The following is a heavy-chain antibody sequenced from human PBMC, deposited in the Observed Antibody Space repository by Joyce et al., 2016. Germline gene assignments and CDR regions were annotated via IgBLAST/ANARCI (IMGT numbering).Heavy chain of an antibody. V-gene: IGHV3-7*01. CDR3: AGETYYFDY. CDR2: IRQDGNEE. J-gene: IGHJ4*02. Sequence: EVQLVASGGGLVQHGGSLRLSCAVSGFTFSNFWMSWVRQAPGKGLEWVANIRQDGNEEYYVDSVKGRFTISRDNAKNSLYLQMNSLRAEDTAVYYCAGETYYFDYWGQGTLVTVSS. CDR1: GFTFSNFW.